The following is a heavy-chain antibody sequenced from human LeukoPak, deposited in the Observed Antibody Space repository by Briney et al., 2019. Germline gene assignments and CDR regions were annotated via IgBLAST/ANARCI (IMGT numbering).Heavy chain of an antibody. D-gene: IGHD3-22*01. CDR3: ARDGYYDSSGYHYDAFDI. Sequence: PETLSLTCTDSGGSISRYYWSWIRQPAGKGLEWIGRIYTSGSTNYNPSLKSRVTMSVDTSKNQFSLKLSSVTAADTAGYYCARDGYYDSSGYHYDAFDIWGQGTMVTVSS. V-gene: IGHV4-4*07. CDR1: GGSISRYY. CDR2: IYTSGST. J-gene: IGHJ3*02.